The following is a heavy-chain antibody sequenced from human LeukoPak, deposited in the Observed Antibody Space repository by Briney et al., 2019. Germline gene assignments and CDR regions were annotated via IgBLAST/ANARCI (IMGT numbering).Heavy chain of an antibody. CDR1: GFTFSSYW. V-gene: IGHV3-74*01. Sequence: GGSLRLSCAASGFTFSSYWMHWVRQAPGKGLVWVSRINSDGSSTSYADSVKGRFTISRDNGKNSLYLQMNSLRAEDTAVYYCGRGSRISDYWGQGTQVTVSS. J-gene: IGHJ4*02. D-gene: IGHD2-15*01. CDR2: INSDGSST. CDR3: GRGSRISDY.